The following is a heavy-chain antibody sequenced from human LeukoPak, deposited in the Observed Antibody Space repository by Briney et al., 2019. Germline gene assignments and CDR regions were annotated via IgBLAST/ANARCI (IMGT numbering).Heavy chain of an antibody. CDR2: IIPIFGTA. V-gene: IGHV1-69*13. Sequence: SVKVSCKASGGTFSSYVISWVRQAPGQGLEWMGGIIPIFGTANYAQKFQGRVTITADESTSTAYMELSSLRSEDTAVYYCARDLGLQVAQRPKRPFDYWGQGTLVTVSS. CDR1: GGTFSSYV. J-gene: IGHJ4*02. D-gene: IGHD4-11*01. CDR3: ARDLGLQVAQRPKRPFDY.